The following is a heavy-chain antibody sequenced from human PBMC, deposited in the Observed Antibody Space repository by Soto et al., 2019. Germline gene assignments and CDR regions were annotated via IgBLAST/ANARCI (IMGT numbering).Heavy chain of an antibody. D-gene: IGHD2-2*01. J-gene: IGHJ4*02. CDR2: ISSNGRST. CDR3: VKGRYCSYTDCYDDFDS. V-gene: IGHV3-64D*06. CDR1: GFTFINYA. Sequence: GGSRRLSCSASGFTFINYAMHWVRQAPGRGLEYVSTISSNGRSTYYAESVKGRFTISRDNSKSTLYLQVSSLRTEDTAVYYCVKGRYCSYTDCYDDFDSWGQGTLVTVSS.